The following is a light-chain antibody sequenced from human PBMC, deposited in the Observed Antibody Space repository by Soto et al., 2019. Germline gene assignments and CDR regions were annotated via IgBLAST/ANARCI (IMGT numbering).Light chain of an antibody. CDR2: GAS. V-gene: IGKV3-20*01. Sequence: IVLTQSPDTLSLSPGERATLSCRASQSVSSTYLAWYQQKPGQAPRLLIYGASSRTTGTPDRFSGSGSGTDFTLTISRLEPEDFAVYYCQQFSSYPLTFGGGTKVDIK. CDR3: QQFSSYPLT. J-gene: IGKJ4*01. CDR1: QSVSSTY.